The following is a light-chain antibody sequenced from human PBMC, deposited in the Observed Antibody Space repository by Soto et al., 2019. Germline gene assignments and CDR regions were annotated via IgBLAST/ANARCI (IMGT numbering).Light chain of an antibody. CDR2: GAS. Sequence: EIVMTQSPATLSVSPGERATLSCRASQSVSSNLSWYQQKPGQAPRLLIYGASTSATGIPARFSGSGSGTEFTLTLSSLQSEDFAIYFCQQYNNWPPDRTFGQGTKVEIK. CDR1: QSVSSN. J-gene: IGKJ1*01. CDR3: QQYNNWPPDRT. V-gene: IGKV3-15*01.